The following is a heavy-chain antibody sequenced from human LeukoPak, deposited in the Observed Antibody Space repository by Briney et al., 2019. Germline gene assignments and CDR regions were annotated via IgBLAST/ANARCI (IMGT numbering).Heavy chain of an antibody. J-gene: IGHJ5*02. Sequence: ASVKVSCKASGYTFTSYGISWVRQAPGQGLEWMGWISAYNGNTNYAQKLQGRVTMTTDTSTSTVYMELRSLRSDDTAVYYCARVPGPNYYGSGKGDWFDPWGQGTLVTVSS. CDR3: ARVPGPNYYGSGKGDWFDP. CDR1: GYTFTSYG. D-gene: IGHD3-10*01. V-gene: IGHV1-18*01. CDR2: ISAYNGNT.